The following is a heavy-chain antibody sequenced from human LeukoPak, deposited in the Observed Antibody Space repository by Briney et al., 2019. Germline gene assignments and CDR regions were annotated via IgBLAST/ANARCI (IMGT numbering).Heavy chain of an antibody. Sequence: SEALSLTCTVSGGPISSGGYYWSWIRQHPGKGLEWIGYIYYSGSTYYNPSLKSRVTISVDTSKNQFSLKLSSVTAADTAVYYCARELISMVRAFDIWGQGTMVTVSS. CDR1: GGPISSGGYY. CDR2: IYYSGST. J-gene: IGHJ3*02. V-gene: IGHV4-31*03. CDR3: ARELISMVRAFDI. D-gene: IGHD3-10*01.